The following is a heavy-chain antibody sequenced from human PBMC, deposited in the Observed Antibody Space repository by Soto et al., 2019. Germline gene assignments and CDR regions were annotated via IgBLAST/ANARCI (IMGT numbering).Heavy chain of an antibody. CDR1: GFSLSTSGVG. D-gene: IGHD3-9*01. CDR3: AQSDWLGSPGWFDP. V-gene: IGHV2-5*02. J-gene: IGHJ5*02. CDR2: IYWDDDK. Sequence: QITLKESGPTLVKPTQTLTLTCSFSGFSLSTSGVGVGWIRQPPGKALEWLALIYWDDDKRYSPSLNSRLTIAKDTSKNQVVLTMTNVDPVDTGTYYCAQSDWLGSPGWFDPWGQGTLVTVSS.